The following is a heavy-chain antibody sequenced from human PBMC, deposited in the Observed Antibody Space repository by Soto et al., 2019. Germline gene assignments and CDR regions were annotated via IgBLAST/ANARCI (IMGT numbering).Heavy chain of an antibody. J-gene: IGHJ3*02. CDR2: ISGSGSGT. V-gene: IGHV3-23*01. CDR1: GITFTKYA. D-gene: IGHD4-17*01. Sequence: EVQLLESGGGLVQPGGSLRLSCAASGITFTKYAMAWVRQAPERGLEWVSGISGSGSGTYYADSVKGRFTISRDNSKNTMFMQMNRLRGEDTAKYYCVGDYRGLEGFDIWGQGTMVNVSS. CDR3: VGDYRGLEGFDI.